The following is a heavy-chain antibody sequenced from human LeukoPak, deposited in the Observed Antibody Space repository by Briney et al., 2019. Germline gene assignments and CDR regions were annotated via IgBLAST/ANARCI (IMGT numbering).Heavy chain of an antibody. V-gene: IGHV4-38-2*02. D-gene: IGHD3-9*01. CDR2: IYHSGST. CDR1: GYSISSGYY. CDR3: ARAHYDILTGPYGFDP. J-gene: IGHJ5*02. Sequence: SETLSLTCTVSGYSISSGYYWGWIRQPPGKGLEWIGSIYHSGSTYYNSSLKSRVTISVDTSKNQFSLKLSSVTAADTAVYYCARAHYDILTGPYGFDPWGQGTLVTVSS.